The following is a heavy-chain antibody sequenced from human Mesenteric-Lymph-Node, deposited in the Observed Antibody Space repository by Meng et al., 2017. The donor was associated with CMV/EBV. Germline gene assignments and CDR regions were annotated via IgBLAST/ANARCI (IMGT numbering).Heavy chain of an antibody. CDR2: ISAYNGNI. Sequence: SGYIFTSYGVTWVRQAPGQGLEWMGWISAYNGNINYAQNLQGRVTMTTDTSTSTAYMELKSLRSDDTAVYYCARAHILTASGPGGFDPWGQGTLVTVSS. J-gene: IGHJ5*02. CDR1: GYIFTSYG. V-gene: IGHV1-18*01. D-gene: IGHD3-9*01. CDR3: ARAHILTASGPGGFDP.